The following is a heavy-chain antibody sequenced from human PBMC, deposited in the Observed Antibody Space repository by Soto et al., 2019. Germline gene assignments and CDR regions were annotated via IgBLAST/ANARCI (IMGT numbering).Heavy chain of an antibody. CDR3: ARGGREVPAATRKDYYYYGMDV. CDR2: IWYDGSNK. Sequence: GGSLRLSCAASGFTFSSYGMHWVRQAPGKGLEWVAVIWYDGSNKYYADSVKGRFTISRDNSKNTLYLQMNSLRAEDTAVYYCARGGREVPAATRKDYYYYGMDVWGQGTTVTVSS. V-gene: IGHV3-33*01. J-gene: IGHJ6*02. D-gene: IGHD2-2*01. CDR1: GFTFSSYG.